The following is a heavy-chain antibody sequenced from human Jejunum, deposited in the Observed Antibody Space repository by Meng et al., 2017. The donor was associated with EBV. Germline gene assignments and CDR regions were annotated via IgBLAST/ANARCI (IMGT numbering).Heavy chain of an antibody. Sequence: EVQLLESGGGLAQPGXALSISCAASGLTFNNYAMNWVRQAPGKGLEWVSGVSYGGTYYADSVKGRFTISRDISKDTVDLHMNSLRAEDTALYYCAAAVVGTRGRLDYWGQGTLVTVSS. J-gene: IGHJ4*02. D-gene: IGHD6-19*01. CDR2: VSYGGT. CDR1: GLTFNNYA. V-gene: IGHV3-23*01. CDR3: AAAVVGTRGRLDY.